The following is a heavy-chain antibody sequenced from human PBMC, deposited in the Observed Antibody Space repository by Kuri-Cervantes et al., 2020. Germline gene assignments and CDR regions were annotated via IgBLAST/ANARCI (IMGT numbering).Heavy chain of an antibody. J-gene: IGHJ2*01. CDR3: AIDRNWYFDL. CDR1: GGSFSGYY. V-gene: IGHV4-34*01. Sequence: LRLSCAVYGGSFSGYYWSWIRQPPGKGLEWIGEINHSGSTNYNPSLKSRVTISVDTSKNQFSLKLSSVTAADTAVYYCAIDRNWYFDLWGRGTLVTVSS. CDR2: INHSGST.